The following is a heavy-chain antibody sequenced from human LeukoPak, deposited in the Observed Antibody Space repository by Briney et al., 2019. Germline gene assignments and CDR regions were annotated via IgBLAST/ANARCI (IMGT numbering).Heavy chain of an antibody. CDR2: ISGSGGST. V-gene: IGHV3-23*01. CDR3: AKDRRYQLLGGWFDP. CDR1: GFTFSSYA. Sequence: GGSLRLSCAASGFTFSSYAMSWVRQAPGKGLEWVSAISGSGGSTYYADSVKGLFTISRDNSKNTLYLQMNSLRAEDTAVYYCAKDRRYQLLGGWFDPWGQGTLVTVSS. D-gene: IGHD2-2*01. J-gene: IGHJ5*02.